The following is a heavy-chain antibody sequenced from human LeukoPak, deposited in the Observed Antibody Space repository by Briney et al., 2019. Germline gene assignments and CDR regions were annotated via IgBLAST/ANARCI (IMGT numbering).Heavy chain of an antibody. Sequence: SGTLSLTCAVSGGSISSSNWSSWVRQPPGKGLERIGEIYDSGSTNYDASLRSRVTISVDKSKNQFSLKLSSVTAADTAVYYCARANYGSGIHAFDIWGQGTMVTVSS. CDR3: ARANYGSGIHAFDI. V-gene: IGHV4-4*02. J-gene: IGHJ3*02. CDR2: IYDSGST. CDR1: GGSISSSNW. D-gene: IGHD3-10*01.